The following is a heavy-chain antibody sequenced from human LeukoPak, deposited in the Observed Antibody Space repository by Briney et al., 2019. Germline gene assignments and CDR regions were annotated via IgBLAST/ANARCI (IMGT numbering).Heavy chain of an antibody. CDR2: ISAYNGNT. D-gene: IGHD3-9*01. J-gene: IGHJ4*02. Sequence: ASVEVSCKASGYTFTSYGISWVRQAPGQGLEWMGWISAYNGNTNYAQKLQGRVTMTTDTSTSTAYMELRSLRSDDTAVYYCARTYYDILTGSDFDYWGQGTLVTVSS. V-gene: IGHV1-18*01. CDR3: ARTYYDILTGSDFDY. CDR1: GYTFTSYG.